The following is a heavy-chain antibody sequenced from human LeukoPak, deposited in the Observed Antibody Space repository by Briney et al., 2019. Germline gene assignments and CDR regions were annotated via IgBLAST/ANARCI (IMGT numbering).Heavy chain of an antibody. Sequence: KPSETLSLTCAVYGGSFSGYYWSWIRQPPGKGLEWIGEINHSGSTNYNPSLKSRVTISVDTSKNQFSLKLSSVTAADTAVYYCARGRRYYYGSGTSLADYWGQGILVTVSS. D-gene: IGHD3-10*01. CDR3: ARGRRYYYGSGTSLADY. J-gene: IGHJ4*02. V-gene: IGHV4-34*01. CDR2: INHSGST. CDR1: GGSFSGYY.